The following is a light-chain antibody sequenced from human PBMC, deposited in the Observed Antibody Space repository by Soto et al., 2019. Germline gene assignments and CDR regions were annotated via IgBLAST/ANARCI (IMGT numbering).Light chain of an antibody. V-gene: IGLV2-14*01. J-gene: IGLJ1*01. CDR2: EVT. CDR1: SSDIGPYNY. Sequence: QSALAQPASVSGSPGQSITISCIGTSSDIGPYNYVSWYQQHPDKAPKLILYEVTNRPSGASDRFSGSKSGNAAFLTISGLQAEDEADYYCSSYSSSATPYVFGNGPKVIV. CDR3: SSYSSSATPYV.